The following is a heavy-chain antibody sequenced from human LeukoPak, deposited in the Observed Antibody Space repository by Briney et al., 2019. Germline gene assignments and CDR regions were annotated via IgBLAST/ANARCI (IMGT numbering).Heavy chain of an antibody. CDR3: ARDLEGYGMDV. Sequence: GGSLRLSCAASGFTFSSYDMHWVRQATGKGLEWVSAIGTAGDTYYPGSVKARFTISRENAKNSLYLQMNSLRAGDTAVYYCARDLEGYGMDVWGQGTTVTVSS. CDR1: GFTFSSYD. CDR2: IGTAGDT. V-gene: IGHV3-13*01. J-gene: IGHJ6*02.